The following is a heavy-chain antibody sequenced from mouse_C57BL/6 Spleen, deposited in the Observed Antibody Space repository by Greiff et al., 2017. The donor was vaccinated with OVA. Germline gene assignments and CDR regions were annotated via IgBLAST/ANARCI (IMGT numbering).Heavy chain of an antibody. CDR1: GYTFTSYW. CDR3: AGYGNYGLYYFDY. Sequence: QVQLQQPGPELVQPGASVKLSCKASGYTFTSYWMHWVKQRPGQGLEWIGNISPSNGGNNYNEKLKSKATLTADKSSSTAYMQLSSLTSEYSAVYYGAGYGNYGLYYFDYWGQGTTLTVSS. CDR2: ISPSNGGN. J-gene: IGHJ2*01. D-gene: IGHD2-1*01. V-gene: IGHV1-53*01.